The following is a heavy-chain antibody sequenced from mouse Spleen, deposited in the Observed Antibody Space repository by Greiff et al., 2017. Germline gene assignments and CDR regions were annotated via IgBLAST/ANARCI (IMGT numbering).Heavy chain of an antibody. J-gene: IGHJ3*01. Sequence: VQLQQPGAELVKPGASVKMSCKASGYTFTSYWITWVKQRPGQGLEWIGDIYPGSGSTNYNEKFKSKATLTVDTSSSTAYMQLSSLTSEDSAVYYCARSLYGNYGFAYWGQGTLVTVSA. CDR3: ARSLYGNYGFAY. CDR1: GYTFTSYW. CDR2: IYPGSGST. D-gene: IGHD2-1*01. V-gene: IGHV1-55*01.